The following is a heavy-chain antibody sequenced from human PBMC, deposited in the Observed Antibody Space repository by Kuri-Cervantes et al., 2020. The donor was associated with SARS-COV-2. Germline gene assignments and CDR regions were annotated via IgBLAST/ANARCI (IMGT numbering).Heavy chain of an antibody. CDR1: GYTFTSYY. CDR2: INPSGGST. Sequence: ASVKVSCKASGYTFTSYYMHWVRQAPGQGLEWMGIINPSGGSTSYAQKFQGRVTTTRDTSTSTVYMELSSLRSEDTAVYYCARAARGIVVVINLDYWGQGTLVTVSS. J-gene: IGHJ4*02. CDR3: ARAARGIVVVINLDY. D-gene: IGHD3-22*01. V-gene: IGHV1-46*01.